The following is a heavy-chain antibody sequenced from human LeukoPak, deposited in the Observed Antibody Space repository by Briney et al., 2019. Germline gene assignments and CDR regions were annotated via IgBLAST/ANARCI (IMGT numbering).Heavy chain of an antibody. V-gene: IGHV3-48*04. CDR2: ISSSGSTI. CDR1: GFTFSSYS. Sequence: PGGSLRLSCAASGFTFSSYSMNWVRQAPGKGLEWVSYISSSGSTIYYADSVKGRFTISRDNAKNSLYLQMNSLKTEDTAVYYCTRHWDSGSYELPDAFDIWGQGTMVTVSS. J-gene: IGHJ3*02. D-gene: IGHD1-26*01. CDR3: TRHWDSGSYELPDAFDI.